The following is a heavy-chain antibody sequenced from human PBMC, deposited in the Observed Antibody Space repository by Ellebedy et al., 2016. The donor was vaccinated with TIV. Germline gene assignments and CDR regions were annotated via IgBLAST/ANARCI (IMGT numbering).Heavy chain of an antibody. CDR3: ARGSVAKYNWFDP. D-gene: IGHD4/OR15-4a*01. V-gene: IGHV1-2*02. CDR1: GYTFTGYY. CDR2: INPNSGGT. Sequence: ASVKVSXXASGYTFTGYYMHWVRQAPGQGLEWMGWINPNSGGTNYAQKFQGRVTMTRDTSISTVYMELSSLRSEDTAVYYCARGSVAKYNWFDPWGQGTLVTVSS. J-gene: IGHJ5*02.